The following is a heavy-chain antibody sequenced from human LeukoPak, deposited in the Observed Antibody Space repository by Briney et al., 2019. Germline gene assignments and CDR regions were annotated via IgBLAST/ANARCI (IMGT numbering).Heavy chain of an antibody. CDR1: GGSISISSYY. CDR3: ETNPSSGCTSWYYYYMDV. Sequence: SETLSLTCTVSGGSISISSYYWGWIRQPPGKGLEWIGSIYYSGSTYYNPSLKSRVTISVDTSKNQFSLKLSSVTAADTAVYYCETNPSSGCTSWYYYYMDVWGKGTTVTVSS. D-gene: IGHD3-22*01. J-gene: IGHJ6*03. CDR2: IYYSGST. V-gene: IGHV4-39*01.